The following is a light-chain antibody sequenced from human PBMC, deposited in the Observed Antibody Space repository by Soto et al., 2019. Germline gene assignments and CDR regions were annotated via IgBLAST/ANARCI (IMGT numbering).Light chain of an antibody. CDR1: QSISSW. CDR2: AAS. CDR3: QQYNYEWT. J-gene: IGKJ1*01. V-gene: IGKV1-5*01. Sequence: DIEMTQSPATLPASVGDRVTITCRSSQSISSWLAGWEQQPGKDANRRIHAASILQGGLSSRLSGSGSGTEFPLTISNKQPDDFATYYCQQYNYEWTFGQGTKVDIK.